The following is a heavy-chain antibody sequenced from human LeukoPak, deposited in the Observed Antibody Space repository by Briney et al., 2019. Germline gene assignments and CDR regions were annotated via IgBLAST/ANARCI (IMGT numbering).Heavy chain of an antibody. J-gene: IGHJ4*02. D-gene: IGHD2-15*01. V-gene: IGHV3-23*01. CDR2: IAGGDDR. CDR3: AKDPPCSGGTCYGYFES. CDR1: GFIFSPYA. Sequence: GGSLRLSCAASGFIFSPYAMSWVRQAPGKGLEWVAGIAGGDDRFYADSVKGRFSISRDNSINTLYLQMNNLRDDDTAVYYCAKDPPCSGGTCYGYFESWGQGTLVTVSS.